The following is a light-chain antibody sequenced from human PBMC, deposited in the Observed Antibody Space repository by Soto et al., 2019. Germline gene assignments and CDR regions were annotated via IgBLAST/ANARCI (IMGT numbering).Light chain of an antibody. J-gene: IGKJ4*01. CDR2: GAS. Sequence: EIVLTQSPGTLSLSPRERATLSCRASQSVTSNYLAWYQQKPGHAPRLLINGASNRATGIPDRFSGSGSGTDFTLTISRLEPDCLALFYCQHYGSPPSFGGGTKVEIK. V-gene: IGKV3-20*01. CDR1: QSVTSNY. CDR3: QHYGSPPS.